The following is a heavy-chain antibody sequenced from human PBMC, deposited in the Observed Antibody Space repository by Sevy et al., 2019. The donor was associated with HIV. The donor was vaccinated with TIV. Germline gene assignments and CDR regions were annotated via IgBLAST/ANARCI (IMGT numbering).Heavy chain of an antibody. D-gene: IGHD1-26*01. J-gene: IGHJ5*02. Sequence: GGSLRLSCAASGFTFSSYAMSWVRQAPVKGLEWVSSISGSGDSTYYADSVKGRFTISRDNFKNTLYLRMNSLRAEDTAVYYCAKDRGRNAVGATQGFDPWGRGTLVTVSS. V-gene: IGHV3-23*01. CDR1: GFTFSSYA. CDR2: ISGSGDST. CDR3: AKDRGRNAVGATQGFDP.